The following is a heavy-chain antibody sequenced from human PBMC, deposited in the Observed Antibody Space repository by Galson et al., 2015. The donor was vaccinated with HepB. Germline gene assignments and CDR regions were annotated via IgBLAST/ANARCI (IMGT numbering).Heavy chain of an antibody. CDR2: IWYDGSNK. Sequence: SLRLSCAASGFTFSSYGMHWVRQAPGKGLEWVAVIWYDGSNKYYADSVKGRFTISRDNAKNSIYLQMNSLRAEDMAVYYCARGRSCAATKCYDGFNWFGPWGQGILFSVSS. V-gene: IGHV3-33*01. CDR3: ARGRSCAATKCYDGFNWFGP. J-gene: IGHJ5*02. D-gene: IGHD2-2*01. CDR1: GFTFSSYG.